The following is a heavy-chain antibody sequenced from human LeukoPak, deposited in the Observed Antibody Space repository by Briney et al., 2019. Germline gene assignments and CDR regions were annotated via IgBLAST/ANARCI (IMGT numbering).Heavy chain of an antibody. CDR3: ARYYYDSSGYYLGWFDP. Sequence: SQTLSLTCTVSGGSISSYYWSWIRQPPGKGLEWIGYIYYSGSTNYNPSLKSRVTISVDTSKNQFSLKLSSVTAADTAVYYCARYYYDSSGYYLGWFDPWGQGTLVTVSS. D-gene: IGHD3-22*01. V-gene: IGHV4-59*08. J-gene: IGHJ5*02. CDR2: IYYSGST. CDR1: GGSISSYY.